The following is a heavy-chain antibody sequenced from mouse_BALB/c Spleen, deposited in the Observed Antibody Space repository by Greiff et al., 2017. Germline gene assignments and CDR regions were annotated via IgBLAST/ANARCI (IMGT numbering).Heavy chain of an antibody. J-gene: IGHJ3*01. D-gene: IGHD1-2*01. V-gene: IGHV7-3*02. CDR2: IRNKANGYTT. Sequence: EVKLMESGGGLVQPGGSLRLSCATSGFTFTDYYMSWVRQPPGKALEWLGFIRNKANGYTTEYSASVKGRFTISRDNSQSILYLQMNTLRAEDSATYYCARDTATGFAYWGQGTLVTVSA. CDR3: ARDTATGFAY. CDR1: GFTFTDYY.